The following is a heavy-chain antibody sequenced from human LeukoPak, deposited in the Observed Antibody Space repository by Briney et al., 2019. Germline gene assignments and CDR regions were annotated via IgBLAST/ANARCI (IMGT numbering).Heavy chain of an antibody. CDR2: ISYDGSNK. J-gene: IGHJ4*02. CDR1: GFTFSSYA. D-gene: IGHD6-19*01. Sequence: RGSLRLSCAASGFTFSSYAMHWVRQAPGKGLEWVAVISYDGSNKYYADSVKGRFTISRDNSKNTLYLQMNSLRAEDTAVYYCAKERDVFSSGWYFDYWGQGTLVTVSS. CDR3: AKERDVFSSGWYFDY. V-gene: IGHV3-30-3*01.